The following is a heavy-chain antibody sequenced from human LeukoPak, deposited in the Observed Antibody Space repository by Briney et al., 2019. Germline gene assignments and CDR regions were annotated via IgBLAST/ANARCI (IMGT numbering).Heavy chain of an antibody. CDR3: ARVYRSSTSCLDY. CDR1: GFTFSSYS. Sequence: GGSLRLSCAASGFTFSSYSMNWVRQAPGKGLEWVSSISSSSSYIYYADSVKGRFTISRDNAKNSLYLQMNSLRAEDTAVYYCARVYRSSTSCLDYWGQGTLATVSS. D-gene: IGHD2-2*01. J-gene: IGHJ4*02. V-gene: IGHV3-21*01. CDR2: ISSSSSYI.